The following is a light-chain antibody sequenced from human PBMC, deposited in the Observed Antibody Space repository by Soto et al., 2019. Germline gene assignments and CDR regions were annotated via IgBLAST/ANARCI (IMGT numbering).Light chain of an antibody. CDR2: WAS. Sequence: DIVMTQSPDSLAVSLGERATINCKSSQSVLYSSNNMNYLAWYQQKPGQPPKLLIYWASTREYGVPDRFNGSGSGTDFTLTISSLQAADVAVYYCQQYYSTPLTFGGGTKVEIK. CDR3: QQYYSTPLT. J-gene: IGKJ4*01. V-gene: IGKV4-1*01. CDR1: QSVLYSSNNMNY.